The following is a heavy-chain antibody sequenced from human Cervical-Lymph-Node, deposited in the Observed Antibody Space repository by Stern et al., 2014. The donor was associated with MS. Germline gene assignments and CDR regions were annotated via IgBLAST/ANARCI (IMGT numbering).Heavy chain of an antibody. CDR3: ARQRYFDY. CDR2: IFPGGSDI. CDR1: GYTFTSYW. Sequence: VQLVQSGPEVKRPGESLKISCQASGYTFTSYWIGWVRQMPGKGLEWIAIIFPGGSDIRYSPSFQGQVNITADKSSSTAYWQWNNLKASDTAIYYCARQRYFDYWGQGTLVTVTS. V-gene: IGHV5-51*01. J-gene: IGHJ4*02.